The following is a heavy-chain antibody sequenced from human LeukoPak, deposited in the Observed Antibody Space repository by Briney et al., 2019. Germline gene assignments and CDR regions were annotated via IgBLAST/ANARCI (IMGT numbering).Heavy chain of an antibody. CDR2: IIPIFGTA. Sequence: SVKVSCKASGGTFSSYAISWVRQAPGQGLEWMGGIIPIFGTANYAQKFQGRVTITADESTSTAYMELSSLRSEDTAVYCCARVGGYCTNGVVLCRPTAENNWFDPWGQGTLVTVSS. D-gene: IGHD2-8*01. J-gene: IGHJ5*02. CDR3: ARVGGYCTNGVVLCRPTAENNWFDP. V-gene: IGHV1-69*01. CDR1: GGTFSSYA.